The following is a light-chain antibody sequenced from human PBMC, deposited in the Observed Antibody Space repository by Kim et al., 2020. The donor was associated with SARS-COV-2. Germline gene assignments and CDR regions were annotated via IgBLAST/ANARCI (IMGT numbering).Light chain of an antibody. CDR1: SGRIASNF. Sequence: ESPGKTVTISCTRSSGRIASNFVQWYQQRPGSAPTSVIYEDNQRPSWFPDRFSGSIDDSSNSASLTISGLKTEDEADYYCQSGRLFGGGTQLTVL. J-gene: IGLJ2*01. V-gene: IGLV6-57*03. CDR2: EDN. CDR3: QSGRL.